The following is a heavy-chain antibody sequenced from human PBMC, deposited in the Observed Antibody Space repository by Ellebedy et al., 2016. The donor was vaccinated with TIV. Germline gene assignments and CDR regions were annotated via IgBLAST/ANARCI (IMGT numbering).Heavy chain of an antibody. CDR1: GFTFSDYY. J-gene: IGHJ2*01. CDR3: ARGPSGQLVAAFWYFDL. CDR2: ISSSSSYT. V-gene: IGHV3-11*05. Sequence: GGSLRLXXAASGFTFSDYYMSWIRQAPGKGLEWVSYISSSSSYTNYADSVKGRFTISRDNAKNSLYLQMNSLRAEDTAVYYCARGPSGQLVAAFWYFDLWGRGTLVTVSS. D-gene: IGHD6-6*01.